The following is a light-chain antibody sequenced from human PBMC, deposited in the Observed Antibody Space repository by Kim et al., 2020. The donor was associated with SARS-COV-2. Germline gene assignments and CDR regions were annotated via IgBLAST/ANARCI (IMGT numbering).Light chain of an antibody. Sequence: EVVMTQSPATLSVSLGDRATLSCRASENVKTLLAWYQQKPGQAPRLLIYGASTRATGIPARFSGSGSGTDFTVTISSLQSEDAAVYYCQQHNKWPLTFGGGTKVDIK. CDR2: GAS. J-gene: IGKJ4*01. CDR1: ENVKTL. V-gene: IGKV3-15*01. CDR3: QQHNKWPLT.